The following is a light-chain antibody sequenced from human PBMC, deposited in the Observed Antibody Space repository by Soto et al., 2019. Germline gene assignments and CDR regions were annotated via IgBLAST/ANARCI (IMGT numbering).Light chain of an antibody. Sequence: EIVLTQSPGTLSLSPGEGATLSCRASQSLSSTYFAWYQQKPGQAPTLLIYGASSSATGIPDRFSGSGSGTDFTLTISRLEPEDFAVYYCQQYDSSPYTFGQGTKLEIK. CDR2: GAS. CDR3: QQYDSSPYT. CDR1: QSLSSTY. V-gene: IGKV3-20*01. J-gene: IGKJ2*01.